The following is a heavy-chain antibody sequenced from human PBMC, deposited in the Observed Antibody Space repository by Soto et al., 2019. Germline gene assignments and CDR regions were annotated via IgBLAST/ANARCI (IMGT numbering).Heavy chain of an antibody. CDR2: IYYSGST. V-gene: IGHV4-39*01. D-gene: IGHD1-26*01. CDR3: ATKKGIEGANDWFDP. CDR1: GGSISGSTYY. Sequence: SETLSLTCTVSGGSISGSTYYWGWSRQPPGKGLEYIGIIYYSGSTYYNPSLKSRATISLDTSKNQFSLKLSSVTAADTAVYYCATKKGIEGANDWFDPWGQGILVTVSS. J-gene: IGHJ5*02.